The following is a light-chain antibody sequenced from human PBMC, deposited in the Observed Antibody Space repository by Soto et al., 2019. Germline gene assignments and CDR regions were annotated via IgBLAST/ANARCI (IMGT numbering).Light chain of an antibody. CDR3: QQYDNWPWT. V-gene: IGKV3-15*01. J-gene: IGKJ1*01. Sequence: EIVMTQSPATLSVSPVGRATLSCMASQSISDTLAWYQQKPGQAPRLLIHGASTRAPGFPARFSGSGSGTDFTLTISSLQSEDFAVYYCQQYDNWPWTFGQGTKVDIK. CDR2: GAS. CDR1: QSISDT.